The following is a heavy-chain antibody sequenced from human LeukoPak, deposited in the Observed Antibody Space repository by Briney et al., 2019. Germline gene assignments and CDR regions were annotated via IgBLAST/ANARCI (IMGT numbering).Heavy chain of an antibody. CDR3: ARVEKWTNLVRYYFDN. J-gene: IGHJ4*02. CDR1: GFTSSDYY. D-gene: IGHD1-14*01. Sequence: PGGSLRLSCAASGFTSSDYYMSWIRQAPGKGLEWISLITSSSGYTYSADSVKGRFIISRDNAKNSLYLQMNSLRVEDTAVYFCARVEKWTNLVRYYFDNWGQGTLVTVAS. CDR2: ITSSSGYT. V-gene: IGHV3-11*05.